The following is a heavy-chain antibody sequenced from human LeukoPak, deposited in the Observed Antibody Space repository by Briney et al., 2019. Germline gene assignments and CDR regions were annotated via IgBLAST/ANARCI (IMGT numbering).Heavy chain of an antibody. Sequence: QSGGSLRLSCAASGFTFSSYGMHWVRQAPGKGLEWVAVISYDGSNKYYADSVKGRFTISRDNSKNTLYLQMNSLRAEDTAVYYCARDYITVTMYSYGMDVWGQGTTVTVSS. J-gene: IGHJ6*02. CDR1: GFTFSSYG. CDR2: ISYDGSNK. D-gene: IGHD4-17*01. CDR3: ARDYITVTMYSYGMDV. V-gene: IGHV3-30*03.